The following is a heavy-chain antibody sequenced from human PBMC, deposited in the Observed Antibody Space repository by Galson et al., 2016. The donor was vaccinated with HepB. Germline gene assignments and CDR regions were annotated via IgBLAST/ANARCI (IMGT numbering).Heavy chain of an antibody. D-gene: IGHD6-13*01. CDR1: GFSFNNHD. CDR3: AKPAGSAGVYYFDS. V-gene: IGHV3-30*18. Sequence: SLRLSCASVGFSFNNHDMHWVRQPPGKGPEWVAAISQDGSDTYYADSVRGRFTISRDRSTHTLYLQMHSLGAEDTAVYYCAKPAGSAGVYYFDSWGQGSLVSVSS. J-gene: IGHJ4*02. CDR2: ISQDGSDT.